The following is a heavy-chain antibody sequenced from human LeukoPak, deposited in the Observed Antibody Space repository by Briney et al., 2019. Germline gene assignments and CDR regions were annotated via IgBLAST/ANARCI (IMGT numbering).Heavy chain of an antibody. CDR1: GGSISSYY. J-gene: IGHJ5*02. Sequence: SETLSLTCTVSGGSISSYYWSWLRQPPGKSLEWMGYIYYKGITTYSPSLKSRVTISVDTSKNHFSLRLTSVTAADTAVYYCARHRCSSTSCYDNWFDPWGQETLVTVSS. D-gene: IGHD2-2*01. CDR2: IYYKGIT. V-gene: IGHV4-59*08. CDR3: ARHRCSSTSCYDNWFDP.